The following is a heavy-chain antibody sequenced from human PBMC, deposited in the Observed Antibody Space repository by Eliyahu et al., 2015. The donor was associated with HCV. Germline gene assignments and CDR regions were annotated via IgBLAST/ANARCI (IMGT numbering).Heavy chain of an antibody. V-gene: IGHV2-5*02. CDR2: IWWDDSK. CDR3: AHRGMTRALDV. CDR1: GFSLHTPEEA. Sequence: QITLKASGPTQVKPTXTLTLTCSFSGFSLHTPEEAVGWIRQLPGKALEWLALIWWDDSKRYNPSLKSRLTINKDASKNQVVLTLTNVDPGDTATYFCAHRGMTRALDVWGQGRLVTVSS. J-gene: IGHJ3*01.